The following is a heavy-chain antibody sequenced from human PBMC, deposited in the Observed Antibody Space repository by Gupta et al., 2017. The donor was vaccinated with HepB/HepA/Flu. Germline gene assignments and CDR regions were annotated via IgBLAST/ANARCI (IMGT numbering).Heavy chain of an antibody. V-gene: IGHV3-48*03. CDR3: ARRVPAATYFDY. D-gene: IGHD2-2*01. Sequence: EVQLVESGGGLVKPGGYLRLSCAASGFILSSYEMNWVRQAPGKGLEWVSYISSGGSTIKYADSMKGRFTISRDNARNSLYLQMNSLRVEDTAVYYCARRVPAATYFDYWGQGTLVTVSS. CDR2: ISSGGSTI. CDR1: GFILSSYE. J-gene: IGHJ4*02.